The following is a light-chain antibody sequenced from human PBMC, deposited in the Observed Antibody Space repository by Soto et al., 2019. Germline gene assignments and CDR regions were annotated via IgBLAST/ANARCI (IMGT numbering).Light chain of an antibody. CDR2: SDD. Sequence: QSVLTQPPSASGTPGQRVTISCSGSSSNIGTNTVNWYQQLPGTAPKLLTYSDDQRPSGVPDRFSGSKSGTSASLAISGLQSEYEADYYCAAWDDSLNGVVFGGGTKLTVL. V-gene: IGLV1-44*01. CDR1: SSNIGTNT. CDR3: AAWDDSLNGVV. J-gene: IGLJ3*02.